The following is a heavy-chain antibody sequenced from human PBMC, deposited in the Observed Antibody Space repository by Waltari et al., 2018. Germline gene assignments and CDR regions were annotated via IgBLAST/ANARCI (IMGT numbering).Heavy chain of an antibody. CDR2: MSYDGFSK. CDR3: AREGGTSGYSGFVDY. Sequence: VDSGGGVVQPGGSLRLSGATHEYTFRTSIIHWVRQAPGKGLEWVSAMSYDGFSKYYADSVKGRFTIARDNSKNTVYLEINSLRPEDTAVYYCAREGGTSGYSGFVDYWGQGTQVTVSS. V-gene: IGHV3-30*01. J-gene: IGHJ4*02. D-gene: IGHD2-2*01. CDR1: EYTFRTSI.